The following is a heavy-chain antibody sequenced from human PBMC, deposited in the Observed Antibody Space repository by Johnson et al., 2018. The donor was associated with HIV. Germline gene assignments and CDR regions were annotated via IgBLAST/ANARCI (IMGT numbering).Heavy chain of an antibody. Sequence: VQLVESGGGVVQPGGSLRLSCAASGFTFSSYGMHWVRQAPGKGLEWVSSIDTTGDTYYPGSVRGRFTISRENAKNSLYLQMNNLSAGDSAVYYCVRASWFGAFDIWGQGTLVTVSS. CDR3: VRASWFGAFDI. CDR2: IDTTGDT. V-gene: IGHV3-13*01. CDR1: GFTFSSYG. J-gene: IGHJ3*02. D-gene: IGHD3-10*01.